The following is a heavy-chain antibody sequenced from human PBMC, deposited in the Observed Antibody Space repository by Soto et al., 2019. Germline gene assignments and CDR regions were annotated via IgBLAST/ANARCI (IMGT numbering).Heavy chain of an antibody. J-gene: IGHJ6*02. CDR1: GYTFTGYY. Sequence: ASVKVSCKASGYTFTGYYMHWVRQAPGQGLEWMGWINPNSGGTNYAQKFQGWVTMTRDTSISTAYMELRRLRSDDTAVYYCARGRIVGATTDYYYGMDVWGQGTTVTVSS. CDR3: ARGRIVGATTDYYYGMDV. CDR2: INPNSGGT. D-gene: IGHD1-26*01. V-gene: IGHV1-2*04.